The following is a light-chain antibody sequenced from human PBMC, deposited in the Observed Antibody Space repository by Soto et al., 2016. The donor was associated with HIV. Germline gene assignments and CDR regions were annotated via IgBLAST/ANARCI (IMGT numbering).Light chain of an antibody. CDR3: QAWDSSTAMV. CDR1: KLGDKY. V-gene: IGLV3-1*01. J-gene: IGLJ2*01. Sequence: SYKLTQPPSVSVSPGRTASITCSGDKLGDKYACWYQQKPGQSPVLVTYQDSKRPSGIPERFSGSNSGNTATLTISGTQAMDEADYYCQAWDSSTAMVFGGGTKLTVL. CDR2: QDS.